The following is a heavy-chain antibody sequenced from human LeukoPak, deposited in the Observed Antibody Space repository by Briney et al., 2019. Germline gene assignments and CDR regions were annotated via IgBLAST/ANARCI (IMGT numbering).Heavy chain of an antibody. V-gene: IGHV4-38-2*02. D-gene: IGHD2-15*01. CDR3: ARRVVGATNYFDY. Sequence: SETLSLTCTVSGYSISSGYYWGWIRQPPGKGLEWIASIYHSGSSYYNPSLKSRVTISVGTSKNQFSLKLNSVTAADTAVYYCARRVVGATNYFDYWGQGTLVTASS. CDR2: IYHSGSS. CDR1: GYSISSGYY. J-gene: IGHJ4*02.